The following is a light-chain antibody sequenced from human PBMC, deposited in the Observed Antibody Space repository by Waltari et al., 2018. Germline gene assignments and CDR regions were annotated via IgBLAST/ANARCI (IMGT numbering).Light chain of an antibody. V-gene: IGLV2-14*03. J-gene: IGLJ2*01. CDR3: TSYTSKNTFI. CDR1: PTDIVGYDS. CDR2: AVS. Sequence: QSALTQPASVFGSLGQSVTLSCPGTPTDIVGYDSVSWYQQHSGNAPKLLIFAVSSRPSEISARFSASKSGNTASLTISGLQTEDEADYHCTSYTSKNTFIFGGGTRLTVL.